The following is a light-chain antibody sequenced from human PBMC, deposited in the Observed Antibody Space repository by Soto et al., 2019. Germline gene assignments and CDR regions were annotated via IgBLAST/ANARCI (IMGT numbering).Light chain of an antibody. CDR2: WAS. Sequence: DIVMTQSPDSLAVSLGERATIDCKSSQSVLHSSNNKNYLAWYQHKPGQPPKLLIFWASARESGVPDRFSGSGSGTDFTLTISSLQAEDVAVYYCQQYYSSPTFGQGTKVEIK. CDR3: QQYYSSPT. CDR1: QSVLHSSNNKNY. V-gene: IGKV4-1*01. J-gene: IGKJ1*01.